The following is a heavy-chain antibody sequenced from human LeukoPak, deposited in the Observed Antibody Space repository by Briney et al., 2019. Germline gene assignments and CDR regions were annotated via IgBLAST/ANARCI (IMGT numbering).Heavy chain of an antibody. CDR1: GYTFTGYY. CDR3: ARVPSVVISHFDY. D-gene: IGHD3-22*01. CDR2: INPNSGGT. Sequence: ASVKVSCKASGYTFTGYYMHWVRQAPGQGLEWMGWINPNSGGTNYAQKFQGRITMTRDTSISTAYMERSRLRSDDAAVYYCARVPSVVISHFDYWGQGTLVTVSS. J-gene: IGHJ4*02. V-gene: IGHV1-2*02.